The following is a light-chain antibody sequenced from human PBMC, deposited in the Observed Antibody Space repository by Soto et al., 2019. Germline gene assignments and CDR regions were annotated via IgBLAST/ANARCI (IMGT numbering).Light chain of an antibody. CDR1: QSVSNNY. V-gene: IGKV3-20*01. CDR3: QQYGSSGK. Sequence: EIVLRQSPYTLSLSPGERDTRNSTPSQSVSNNYLAWYQQKPGQAPRLLSYGASNMATGIPDRFSGSGSGTDFTLTISRLEPEDFAVHYCQQYGSSGKFGQGTKV. CDR2: GAS. J-gene: IGKJ1*01.